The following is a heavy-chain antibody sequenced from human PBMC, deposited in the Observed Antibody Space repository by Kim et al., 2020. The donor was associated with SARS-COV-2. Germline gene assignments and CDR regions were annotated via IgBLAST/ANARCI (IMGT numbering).Heavy chain of an antibody. J-gene: IGHJ4*02. V-gene: IGHV3-33*06. CDR3: AKERRKYCSGGSCHLEY. D-gene: IGHD2-15*01. Sequence: VKGRFTISRDNSKTTLYLQTNNLRAEGTAVYYCAKERRKYCSGGSCHLEYWGQGTLVTVSS.